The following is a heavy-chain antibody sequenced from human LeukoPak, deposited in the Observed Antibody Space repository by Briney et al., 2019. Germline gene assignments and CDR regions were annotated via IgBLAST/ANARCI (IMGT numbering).Heavy chain of an antibody. V-gene: IGHV4-31*03. Sequence: PSETLSLTCIVSGASISSDGYYWTWIRQHPGKGLEWIGYIYYNGNTNYNPSLKSRVTISADTSKNQFSLKLTSVTAADTAVYYCVRDRELNYWGQGTLVTVSS. CDR3: VRDRELNY. CDR1: GASISSDGYY. J-gene: IGHJ4*02. D-gene: IGHD1-7*01. CDR2: IYYNGNT.